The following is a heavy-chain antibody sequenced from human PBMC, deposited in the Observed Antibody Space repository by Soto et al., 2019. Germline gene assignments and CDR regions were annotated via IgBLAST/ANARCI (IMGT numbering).Heavy chain of an antibody. D-gene: IGHD5-12*01. J-gene: IGHJ5*02. CDR1: GFTFSSYW. CDR3: ARVLGSGYDSRWFDP. CDR2: INSDGSST. Sequence: EVQLVESGGGLVQPGGSLRLSCAASGFTFSSYWMHWVRQAPGKGLVWVSRINSDGSSTSYADSVKGRFTISRDNAKNTLYLQMNSLRAEDTAVYYCARVLGSGYDSRWFDPWGQGTLVTVSS. V-gene: IGHV3-74*01.